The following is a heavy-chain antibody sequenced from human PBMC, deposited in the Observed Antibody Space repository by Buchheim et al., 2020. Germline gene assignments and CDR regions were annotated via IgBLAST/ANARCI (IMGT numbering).Heavy chain of an antibody. CDR1: GYTFTGYY. Sequence: QVQLVQSGAEVKKPGASVKVSCKASGYTFTGYYMHWVRQAPGQGLEWMGWMNPNSGNTGYAQKFQGRVTMTRNTSISTAYMELSSLRSEDTAVYYCARVTPLVLWFGETENYGMDVWGQGTT. V-gene: IGHV1-8*02. CDR2: MNPNSGNT. J-gene: IGHJ6*02. D-gene: IGHD3-10*01. CDR3: ARVTPLVLWFGETENYGMDV.